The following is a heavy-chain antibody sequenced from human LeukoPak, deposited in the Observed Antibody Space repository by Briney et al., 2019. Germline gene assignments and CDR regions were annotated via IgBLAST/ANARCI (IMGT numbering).Heavy chain of an antibody. CDR2: ISAYNGNT. J-gene: IGHJ5*02. D-gene: IGHD2-2*01. CDR1: GYTFTSYG. Sequence: ASVKVSCKASGYTFTSYGISWVRQAPGQGLEWMGWISAYNGNTNYARKLQGRVTMTTDTSTSTAYMELRSLRSDDTAVYYCARSRSVPAAISPRNWFDPWGQGTLVTVSS. V-gene: IGHV1-18*01. CDR3: ARSRSVPAAISPRNWFDP.